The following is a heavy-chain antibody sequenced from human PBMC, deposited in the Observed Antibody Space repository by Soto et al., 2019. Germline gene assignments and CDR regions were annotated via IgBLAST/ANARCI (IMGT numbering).Heavy chain of an antibody. CDR1: GGSISSGGYY. J-gene: IGHJ6*02. Sequence: SETLSLTGTVSGGSISSGGYYWSWIRQHPRKGLEWIGYIYYSGITYYNPSLKSRVTISVDTSKNQFSLKLSSVTAADTAVYYCARAYYYDSSGYLNYYYGMDVWGQGTTVTVSS. CDR3: ARAYYYDSSGYLNYYYGMDV. CDR2: IYYSGIT. D-gene: IGHD3-22*01. V-gene: IGHV4-31*03.